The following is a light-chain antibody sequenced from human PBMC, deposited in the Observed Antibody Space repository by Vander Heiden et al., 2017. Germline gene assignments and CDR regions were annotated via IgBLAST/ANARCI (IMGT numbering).Light chain of an antibody. Sequence: DIQMTQSPSSLSASVGDRVTITCRASQSISPYLNWYQLKPGKAPNLLIYAESNLQSGVPSRFSGSGSGTDFTLTISRLRPEDSAIYYCQQGNSFPITFGQGTRLEI. CDR1: QSISPY. CDR2: AES. J-gene: IGKJ5*01. CDR3: QQGNSFPIT. V-gene: IGKV1-39*01.